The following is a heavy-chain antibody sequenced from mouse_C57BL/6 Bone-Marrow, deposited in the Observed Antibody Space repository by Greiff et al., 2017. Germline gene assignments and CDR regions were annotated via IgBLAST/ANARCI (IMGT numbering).Heavy chain of an antibody. V-gene: IGHV1-7*01. Sequence: VQLQQSGAELAKPGASVKLSCKASGYTFTSYWMHWVKQRPGQGLEWIGYINPSSGYTKYNQKFKDKATLTADKSSSTAYMKLSSLTYEDSAVYYCATKPPYYYGSSYVDAMDYWGQGTSVTVSS. D-gene: IGHD1-1*01. CDR2: INPSSGYT. CDR3: ATKPPYYYGSSYVDAMDY. CDR1: GYTFTSYW. J-gene: IGHJ4*01.